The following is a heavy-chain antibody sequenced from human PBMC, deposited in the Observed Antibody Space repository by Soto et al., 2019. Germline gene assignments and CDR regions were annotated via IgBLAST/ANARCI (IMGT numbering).Heavy chain of an antibody. D-gene: IGHD3-3*01. CDR3: ARGLDRVTIFGVVIIGVDY. J-gene: IGHJ4*02. V-gene: IGHV1-18*01. CDR2: ISAYNGNT. Sequence: QVQLVQSGAEVKKPGASVKVSCKASGYTFTSYGISWVRQAPGQGLEWMGWISAYNGNTNYAQKLQGRVTMTTDTSTSTAYMEVRSLGSVGTAVYYCARGLDRVTIFGVVIIGVDYWGRGTLVTVSS. CDR1: GYTFTSYG.